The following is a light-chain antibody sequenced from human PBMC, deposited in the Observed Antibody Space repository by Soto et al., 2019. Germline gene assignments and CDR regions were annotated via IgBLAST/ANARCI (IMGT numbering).Light chain of an antibody. CDR2: AAS. Sequence: DVQMTQSPSSLPSSVGDRVTITCRASQTISSNLNWYQQKPGKAPKLLIYAASNLQSGAPSRFSGSGSGTDFTLTISSLQPEDFETYYCQQGYNSPITFGQGTRLEIK. V-gene: IGKV1-39*01. J-gene: IGKJ5*01. CDR3: QQGYNSPIT. CDR1: QTISSN.